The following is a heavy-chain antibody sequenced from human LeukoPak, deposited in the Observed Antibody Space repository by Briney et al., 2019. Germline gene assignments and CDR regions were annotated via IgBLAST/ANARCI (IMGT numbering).Heavy chain of an antibody. CDR2: ISSSSSYI. J-gene: IGHJ3*02. V-gene: IGHV3-21*01. CDR1: GFTFSSYS. Sequence: PGGSLRLSCAASGFTFSSYSMNWVRQAPGKGLQWVSSISSSSSYIYYADSVEGRFTISRDNAKNSLYLQMNSLRAEDTAVYYCAREGYNWNYLDAFDIWGQGTMVTVSS. D-gene: IGHD1-7*01. CDR3: AREGYNWNYLDAFDI.